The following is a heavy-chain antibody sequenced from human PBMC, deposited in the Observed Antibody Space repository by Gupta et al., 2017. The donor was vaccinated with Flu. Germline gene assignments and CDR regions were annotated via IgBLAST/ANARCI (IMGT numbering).Heavy chain of an antibody. D-gene: IGHD2-2*01. CDR2: IYYSGST. CDR3: ARGIVVVPAAIPRKAFDI. Sequence: QVQLQESGPGLVKPSETLSLTCTVSGGPLSSYYLRWIRQPPGKGLEWIGYIYYSGSTNYNPSLKSRVTISVDTSKNQFSLKLSSVTAADTAVYYCARGIVVVPAAIPRKAFDIWGQGTMVTVSS. J-gene: IGHJ3*02. CDR1: GGPLSSYY. V-gene: IGHV4-59*08.